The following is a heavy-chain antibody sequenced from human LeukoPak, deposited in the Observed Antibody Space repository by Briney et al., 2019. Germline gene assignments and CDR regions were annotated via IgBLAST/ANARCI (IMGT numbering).Heavy chain of an antibody. Sequence: SETLSLTCTVSGGSISSGGYYWSWIRQPPGKGLEWIGYIHHSGSTYYNPSLKSRVTISVDRSKNQFSLKLSSVTAADTAVYYCARKGDSSSWYAVGYWGQGTLVTVSS. J-gene: IGHJ4*02. V-gene: IGHV4-30-2*01. CDR1: GGSISSGGYY. CDR3: ARKGDSSSWYAVGY. D-gene: IGHD6-13*01. CDR2: IHHSGST.